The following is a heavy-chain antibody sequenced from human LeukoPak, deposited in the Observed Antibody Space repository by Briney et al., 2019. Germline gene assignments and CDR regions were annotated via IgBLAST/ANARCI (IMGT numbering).Heavy chain of an antibody. CDR1: GYSFTSYW. V-gene: IGHV5-51*01. Sequence: PGESLKISCKGSGYSFTSYWIGWVRQMPGKGLEWMGIIYPGYSDTRYSPSFQGQVTISAYQSISNAYLQWSSLKASDTAMYYCARLNYTSSKQHLFDYWGQGTLVPV. D-gene: IGHD6-6*01. J-gene: IGHJ4*02. CDR3: ARLNYTSSKQHLFDY. CDR2: IYPGYSDT.